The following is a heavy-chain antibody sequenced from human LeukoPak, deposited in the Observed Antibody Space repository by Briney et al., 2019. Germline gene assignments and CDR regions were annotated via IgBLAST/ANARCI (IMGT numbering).Heavy chain of an antibody. D-gene: IGHD2-2*02. CDR3: ARCSRSSTSCYSAFDI. V-gene: IGHV3-20*04. J-gene: IGHJ3*02. CDR1: GFSFDDYG. CDR2: INWNGGST. Sequence: GGSPRLSCAASGFSFDDYGMSWVRQAPGKGLEWVSAINWNGGSTGDADSVRGRFTISRDNAKNSLYLQTNSLRAEDTALYYCARCSRSSTSCYSAFDIWGQGTMVTVSS.